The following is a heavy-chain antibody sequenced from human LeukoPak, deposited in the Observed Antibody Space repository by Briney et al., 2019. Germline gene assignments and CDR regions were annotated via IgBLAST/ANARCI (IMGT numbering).Heavy chain of an antibody. J-gene: IGHJ6*03. Sequence: GGSLRLSCAASGFTFSSYNMNWVRQAPGKGLEWVSYITSSSSTIYYADSVKGRFTISRDNAKNSLYLQMNSLRAEDTAVYYCARVLSGRGSLYSYYYYMDVWGKGTTVTISS. V-gene: IGHV3-48*01. CDR3: ARVLSGRGSLYSYYYYMDV. CDR2: ITSSSSTI. D-gene: IGHD3-10*01. CDR1: GFTFSSYN.